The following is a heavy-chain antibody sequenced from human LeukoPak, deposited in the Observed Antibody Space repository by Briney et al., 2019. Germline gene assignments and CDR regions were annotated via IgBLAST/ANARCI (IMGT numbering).Heavy chain of an antibody. V-gene: IGHV3-30*18. J-gene: IGHJ4*02. CDR3: AKDPGEYSGYDLLGGYDY. CDR2: ISYDGSNK. CDR1: GFTFSSYG. Sequence: SGGSLRLSCAASGFTFSSYGMHWVRQAPGKGLEWVAVISYDGSNKYYADSVKGRFTISRDNSKNTLYLQMNSLRAEDTAVYYCAKDPGEYSGYDLLGGYDYWGQGTLVTVSS. D-gene: IGHD5-12*01.